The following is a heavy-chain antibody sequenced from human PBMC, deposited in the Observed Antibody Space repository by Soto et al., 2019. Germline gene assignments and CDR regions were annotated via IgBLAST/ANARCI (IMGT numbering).Heavy chain of an antibody. V-gene: IGHV4-31*03. CDR1: GGSISSGGYY. CDR2: IYYSGST. D-gene: IGHD2-15*01. J-gene: IGHJ3*02. Sequence: SETLSLTCTVSGGSISSGGYYWSWIRQHPGKGLEWIGYIYYSGSTYYNPSLKSRVTISVDTSKNQFSLKLSSVTAADTAVYYCARPRAAYAFDIWGQGTMVTVSS. CDR3: ARPRAAYAFDI.